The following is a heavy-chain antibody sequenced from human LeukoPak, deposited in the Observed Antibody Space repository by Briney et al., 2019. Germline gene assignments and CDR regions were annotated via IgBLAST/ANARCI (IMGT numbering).Heavy chain of an antibody. CDR2: IRYDADNK. V-gene: IGHV3-30*02. D-gene: IGHD2-21*02. CDR1: GFTFSTYG. Sequence: PGGSLRLSCAASGFTFSTYGMHWVRQAPGKGLEWVAFIRYDADNKYYADSVRARFTISRDNSKNTLFLQMNSLRAEDTAVYYCAKALGGYYYFDFWGQGTLVTVSS. J-gene: IGHJ4*02. CDR3: AKALGGYYYFDF.